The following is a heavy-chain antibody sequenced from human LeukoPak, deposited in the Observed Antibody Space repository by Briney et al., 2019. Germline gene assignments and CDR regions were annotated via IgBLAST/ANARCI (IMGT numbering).Heavy chain of an antibody. J-gene: IGHJ4*02. Sequence: GGPLRLSCAASGFTFSTYNMNWLRQAPGKGLEWVSYISSGSSTIFYADSVKGRFTISRDNAKTSLYLQMNSLRAEDTAVYYCARATPSGSYWFDYWGQGTPVTVSS. CDR1: GFTFSTYN. V-gene: IGHV3-48*01. CDR3: ARATPSGSYWFDY. D-gene: IGHD3-10*01. CDR2: ISSGSSTI.